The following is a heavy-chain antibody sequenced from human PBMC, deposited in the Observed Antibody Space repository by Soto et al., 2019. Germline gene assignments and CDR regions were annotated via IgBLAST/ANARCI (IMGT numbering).Heavy chain of an antibody. CDR3: AKSYSSSWLGYFDY. Sequence: QVQLVESGGGVVQPGRSLRLSCAASGFTFSSYGMQWVRQAPGKGLEWVAAISYDGTIKYYEDSAKGRFTFSRDNSKNTLYMQMNGLRAEDTAVYYCAKSYSSSWLGYFDYWGQGTLVTVSS. V-gene: IGHV3-30*18. J-gene: IGHJ4*02. CDR1: GFTFSSYG. D-gene: IGHD6-13*01. CDR2: ISYDGTIK.